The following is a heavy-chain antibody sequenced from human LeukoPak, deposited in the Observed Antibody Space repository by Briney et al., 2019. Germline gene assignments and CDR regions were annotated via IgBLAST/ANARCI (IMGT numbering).Heavy chain of an antibody. D-gene: IGHD2-2*01. J-gene: IGHJ4*02. CDR3: ARDTTDSIVVVPAAIY. CDR2: ISSSSSYI. Sequence: GGSLRLSCTTSGFTFGDYAMSWVRQAPGKGLEWVSSISSSSSYIYYADSVKGRFTISRDNAKNSLYLQMNSLRAEDTAVYYCARDTTDSIVVVPAAIYWGQGTLVTVSS. CDR1: GFTFGDYA. V-gene: IGHV3-21*01.